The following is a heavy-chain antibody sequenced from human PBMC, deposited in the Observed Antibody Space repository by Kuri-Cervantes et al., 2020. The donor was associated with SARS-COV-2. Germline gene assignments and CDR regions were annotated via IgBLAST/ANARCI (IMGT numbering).Heavy chain of an antibody. CDR3: ARDRSQSSENAFDI. CDR2: INWNGGST. V-gene: IGHV3-20*04. J-gene: IGHJ3*02. D-gene: IGHD6-25*01. Sequence: GESLKISCAASGFTFDDYGMSWVRQAPGKGLEWVSGINWNGGSTGYADSVKGRFTISRDNAKNSLYLQINSLRAEDTALYYCARDRSQSSENAFDIWGQGTMVTVSS. CDR1: GFTFDDYG.